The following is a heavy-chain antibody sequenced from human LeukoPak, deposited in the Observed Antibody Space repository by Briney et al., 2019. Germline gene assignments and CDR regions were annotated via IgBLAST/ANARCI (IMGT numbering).Heavy chain of an antibody. CDR2: ISSSSSYI. V-gene: IGHV3-21*01. CDR1: GFTFSSYS. Sequence: MAGGSLRLSCAASGFTFSSYSMHWVRQAPGKGLEWVSSISSSSSYIYYADSVKGRFTISRDNAKNSLYLQMNSLRAEDTAVYYCARVDTIFGVVIPTFDYWGQGTLVTVSS. D-gene: IGHD3-3*01. J-gene: IGHJ4*02. CDR3: ARVDTIFGVVIPTFDY.